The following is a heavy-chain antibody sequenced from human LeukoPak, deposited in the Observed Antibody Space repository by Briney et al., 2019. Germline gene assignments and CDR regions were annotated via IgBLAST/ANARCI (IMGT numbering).Heavy chain of an antibody. J-gene: IGHJ4*02. Sequence: SETLSLTCTVSGGSISSYYWSWIRQPPGKGLEWIGYIYYSGSTNYNPSLKSRVTISVDTSKNQFSLKLSSVTAADTAVYYCAGERYYDSSGYFYYWGQGTLVTVSS. CDR1: GGSISSYY. V-gene: IGHV4-59*01. CDR2: IYYSGST. D-gene: IGHD3-22*01. CDR3: AGERYYDSSGYFYY.